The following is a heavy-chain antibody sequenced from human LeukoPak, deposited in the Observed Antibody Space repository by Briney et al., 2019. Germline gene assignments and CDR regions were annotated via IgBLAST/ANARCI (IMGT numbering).Heavy chain of an antibody. CDR2: MNPKSGYT. CDR1: VYTFTNYD. Sequence: GASVKVSCKASVYTFTNYDINWVRQATGQGLEWMGWMNPKSGYTGYAQKFQGRVTMTRDTSISTAYMELGSLRSEDTAVYYCARVTGSIDYWGKGTLVTVSS. J-gene: IGHJ4*02. V-gene: IGHV1-8*01. D-gene: IGHD1-26*01. CDR3: ARVTGSIDY.